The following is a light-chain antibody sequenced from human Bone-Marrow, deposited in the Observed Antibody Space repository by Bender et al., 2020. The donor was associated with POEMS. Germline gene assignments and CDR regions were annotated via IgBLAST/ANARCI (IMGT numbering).Light chain of an antibody. CDR3: CSYAGSDTWV. J-gene: IGLJ3*02. V-gene: IGLV2-23*02. CDR1: SSDVGGYGY. CDR2: DVS. Sequence: QSALTQPASVSGSLGQSITISCTGTSSDVGGYGYVSWYQQHPGKVPKLIIYDVSRRPSGVSHRFSASKSGNTASLTISGLQPEDEASYYCCSYAGSDTWVFGGGTKVTVL.